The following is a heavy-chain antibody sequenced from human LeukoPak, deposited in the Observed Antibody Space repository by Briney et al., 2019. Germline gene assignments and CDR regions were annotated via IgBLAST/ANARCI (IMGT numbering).Heavy chain of an antibody. V-gene: IGHV4-34*01. CDR2: IYHSGST. Sequence: PSETLSLTCAVYGGSFSGYYWSWIRQPPGKGLEWIGYIYHSGSTYYNPSPKSRVTISVDRSKNQFSLKLSSVTAVDTAVYYCAGRYFDWLTRHWTGLDYWGQGTLVTVSS. CDR1: GGSFSGYY. D-gene: IGHD3-9*01. CDR3: AGRYFDWLTRHWTGLDY. J-gene: IGHJ4*02.